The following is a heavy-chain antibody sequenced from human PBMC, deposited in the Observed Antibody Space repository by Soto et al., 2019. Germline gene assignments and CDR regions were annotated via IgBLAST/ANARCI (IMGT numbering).Heavy chain of an antibody. CDR2: ISAYNGNT. J-gene: IGHJ6*02. CDR3: ASEARDYGYFYGMDV. Sequence: QVQLVQSGAEVKKPGASVKVSCQAPGYIFSSFGIIWVRQAPGQGLEWMGWISAYNGNTNYAQKFQGRVNMTTDTSTSTADVEVRSLSADDTAVYYCASEARDYGYFYGMDVWGQGTTVTVSS. D-gene: IGHD4-17*01. CDR1: GYIFSSFG. V-gene: IGHV1-18*01.